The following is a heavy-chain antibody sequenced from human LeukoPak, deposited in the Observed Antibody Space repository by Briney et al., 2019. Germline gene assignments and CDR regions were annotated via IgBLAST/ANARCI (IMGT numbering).Heavy chain of an antibody. CDR1: GYTFTGYY. CDR3: ARSPVVVPADLDY. V-gene: IGHV1-2*02. D-gene: IGHD2-2*01. J-gene: IGHJ4*02. CDR2: INPNSGGT. Sequence: GASVKVSCKASGYTFTGYYMHWVRQAPGQGLEWMGWINPNSGGTNYAQKFQGRVTMTRDTSISTAYMELSRLRSGDTAVYYCARSPVVVPADLDYWGQGTLVTVSS.